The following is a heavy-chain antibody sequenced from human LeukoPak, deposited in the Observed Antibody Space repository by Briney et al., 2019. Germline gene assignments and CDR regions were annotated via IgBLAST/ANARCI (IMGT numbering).Heavy chain of an antibody. D-gene: IGHD3-3*01. Sequence: ASVKVSCKASGGTFSSYAISWVRQAPGQGLEWMGGIIPIFGTANYAQKFQGRVTTTTDESTSTAYMELSSLRSEDTAVYYCARAETYYDFWSGYYRGRYFDYWGQGTLVTVSS. CDR3: ARAETYYDFWSGYYRGRYFDY. J-gene: IGHJ4*02. CDR2: IIPIFGTA. CDR1: GGTFSSYA. V-gene: IGHV1-69*05.